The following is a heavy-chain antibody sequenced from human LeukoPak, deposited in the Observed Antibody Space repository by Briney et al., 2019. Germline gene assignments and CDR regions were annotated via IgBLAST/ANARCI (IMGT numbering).Heavy chain of an antibody. Sequence: SVKVSCKASGYTFTSYGISWVRQAPGQGLEWMGGIIPIFGTANYAQKFQGRVTITADESTSTAYMELSSLRSEDTAVYYCARYSYGYGSFNWFDPWGQGTLVTVSS. V-gene: IGHV1-69*13. D-gene: IGHD5-18*01. J-gene: IGHJ5*02. CDR2: IIPIFGTA. CDR3: ARYSYGYGSFNWFDP. CDR1: GYTFTSYG.